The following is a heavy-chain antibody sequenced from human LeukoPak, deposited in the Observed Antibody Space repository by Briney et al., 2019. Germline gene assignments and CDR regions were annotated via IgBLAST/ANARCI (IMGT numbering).Heavy chain of an antibody. V-gene: IGHV1-2*02. CDR2: INPNSGGT. Sequence: GASEKVSCKASGYTFTGYYMHWVRQAPGQGLEWMGWINPNSGGTNYAQKFQGRVTMTRDTSISTAYMELSRLRSDDTAVYYCAYTGSLGGYYYYMDVWGKGTTVIVSS. D-gene: IGHD2-15*01. CDR1: GYTFTGYY. J-gene: IGHJ6*03. CDR3: AYTGSLGGYYYYMDV.